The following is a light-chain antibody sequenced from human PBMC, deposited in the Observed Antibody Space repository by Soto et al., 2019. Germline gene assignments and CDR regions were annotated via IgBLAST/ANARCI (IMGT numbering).Light chain of an antibody. CDR1: SSNIGAGYD. CDR3: QSYDSSLSGYVV. V-gene: IGLV1-40*01. J-gene: IGLJ2*01. CDR2: GNS. Sequence: QSVLTQPPSVSGAPGQRVTISCTGSSSNIGAGYDVHWYQQLPGTAPKLLIYGNSNRPSGFPDRFSGSESGTSASLAITGLQAEDEADYYCQSYDSSLSGYVVFGGGTKLTVL.